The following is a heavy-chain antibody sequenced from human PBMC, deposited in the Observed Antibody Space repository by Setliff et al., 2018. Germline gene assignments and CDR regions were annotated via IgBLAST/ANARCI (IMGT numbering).Heavy chain of an antibody. CDR1: GDSISSSSSY. Sequence: PSETLSLTCTVSGDSISSSSSYWGWIRQPPGKGLEWIGTIYYSGSTYYNPSLKSRVTISVDTSKNQFSLRLTSVTAADTAVYYCARLISRYDFWTGYYEDYTPHGGFDPWGQGTLVTVSS. V-gene: IGHV4-39*01. CDR3: ARLISRYDFWTGYYEDYTPHGGFDP. CDR2: IYYSGST. J-gene: IGHJ5*02. D-gene: IGHD3-3*01.